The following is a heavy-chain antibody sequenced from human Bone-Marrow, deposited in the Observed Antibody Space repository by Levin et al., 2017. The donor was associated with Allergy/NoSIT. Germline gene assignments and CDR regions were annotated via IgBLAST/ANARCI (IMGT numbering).Heavy chain of an antibody. D-gene: IGHD4-17*01. V-gene: IGHV3-30*04. J-gene: IGHJ4*02. CDR1: GFTFSSYA. Sequence: LSLTCAASGFTFSSYAMHWVRQAPGKGLEWVAVISYDGSNKYYADSVKGRFTISRDNSKNTLYLQMNSLRAEDTAVYYCARDNYGDYFGGPDYWGQGTLVTVSS. CDR3: ARDNYGDYFGGPDY. CDR2: ISYDGSNK.